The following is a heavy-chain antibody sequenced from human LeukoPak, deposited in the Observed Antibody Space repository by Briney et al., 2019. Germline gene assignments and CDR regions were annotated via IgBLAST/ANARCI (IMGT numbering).Heavy chain of an antibody. CDR2: IYYSGST. CDR1: GGSISSYY. V-gene: IGHV4-59*01. D-gene: IGHD5-18*01. J-gene: IGHJ4*02. CDR3: ARVFASAMALDY. Sequence: SETLSLTCTVSGGSISSYYWSWIRQPPGKGLEWIGYIYYSGSTNYNPSLKSRVTISVDTSKNQFSLKLSSVTAADTAVYYCARVFASAMALDYWGQGTLVTVSS.